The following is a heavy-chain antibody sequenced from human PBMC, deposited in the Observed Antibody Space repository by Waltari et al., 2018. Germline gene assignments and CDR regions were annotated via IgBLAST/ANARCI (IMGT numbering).Heavy chain of an antibody. CDR2: INHSGST. Sequence: QVQLQQWGAGLLKPSETLSLTCAVYGGSFSGYYWSWIRQPPGKGLEWIGEINHSGSTNYHPSLKSRVTISVDTSKNQFSLKLSSVTAADTAVYYCARGRLPRYCSSTSCFKRGNWFDPWGQGTLVTVSS. D-gene: IGHD2-2*01. J-gene: IGHJ5*02. CDR3: ARGRLPRYCSSTSCFKRGNWFDP. CDR1: GGSFSGYY. V-gene: IGHV4-34*01.